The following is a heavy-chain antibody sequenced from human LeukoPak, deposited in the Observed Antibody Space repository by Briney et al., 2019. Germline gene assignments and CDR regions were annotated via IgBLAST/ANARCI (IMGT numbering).Heavy chain of an antibody. CDR1: GGSISSYY. J-gene: IGHJ4*02. CDR2: IYYSGST. Sequence: PSETLSLTCTVSGGSISSYYWSWIRQPPGKGLEWIGYIYYSGSTNYNPSLKSRVTISVDTSKNQFSLKLSSVTAADTAVYYCAREGSIAAAGTEFDYWCQGTLVPVSS. CDR3: AREGSIAAAGTEFDY. V-gene: IGHV4-59*12. D-gene: IGHD6-13*01.